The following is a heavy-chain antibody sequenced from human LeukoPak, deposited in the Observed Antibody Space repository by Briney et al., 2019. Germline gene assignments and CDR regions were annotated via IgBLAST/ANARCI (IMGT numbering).Heavy chain of an antibody. V-gene: IGHV3-21*01. CDR1: GFTFSSYS. D-gene: IGHD3-10*01. Sequence: GGSLRLSCAASGFTFSSYSMNWVRQAPGKGLEWVSSISSSSSYIYYADSEKGRCTFSRDNAKNSLYLQMDSLRAEDTAVYYCARDYYGSGTYNYSYYYMDVWGKGTTVTVSS. J-gene: IGHJ6*03. CDR3: ARDYYGSGTYNYSYYYMDV. CDR2: ISSSSSYI.